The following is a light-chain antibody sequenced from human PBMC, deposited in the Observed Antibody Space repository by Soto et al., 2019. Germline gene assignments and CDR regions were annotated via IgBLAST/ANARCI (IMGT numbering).Light chain of an antibody. Sequence: QSALTQPASVSGSPGQSITISCTGTSSDVGSYNLVSWYQQHPGKAPKLMIYEGSKRPSGVSNRFSGSKSGNTASLTISGLQAEDEGDYYCSSYAGAYTSVVFGGGTKLTVL. J-gene: IGLJ2*01. CDR1: SSDVGSYNL. CDR2: EGS. V-gene: IGLV2-23*01. CDR3: SSYAGAYTSVV.